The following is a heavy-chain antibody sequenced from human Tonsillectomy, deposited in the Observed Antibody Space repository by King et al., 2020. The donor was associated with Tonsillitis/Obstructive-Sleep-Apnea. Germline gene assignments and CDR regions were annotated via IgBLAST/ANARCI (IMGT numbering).Heavy chain of an antibody. J-gene: IGHJ6*02. CDR3: AKDDYGDYYYCGMDL. V-gene: IGHV3-30*18. D-gene: IGHD4-17*01. Sequence: QLVQSGGGVVQPGRSLRLSCAASGFTFSSYGMHWVRQAPGKGLEWVATISSDGSNEYYGDSVKGRLTISRDNSRNTLYLQINSLKAEDTSVYHCAKDDYGDYYYCGMDLWGQGTTVTVSS. CDR1: GFTFSSYG. CDR2: ISSDGSNE.